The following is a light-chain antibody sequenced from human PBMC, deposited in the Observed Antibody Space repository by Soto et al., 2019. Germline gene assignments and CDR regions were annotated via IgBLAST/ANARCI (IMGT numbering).Light chain of an antibody. CDR1: QSVSSY. Sequence: EIVLTQSPATLSLSPGERATLSCRASQSVSSYLAWYQQKPGQAPRLLIYDASNRATGIPARFSGSGSGTDFALPISSRAPEYFAVYYCQQRSNWPVTFGQVTKVEI. CDR3: QQRSNWPVT. V-gene: IGKV3-11*01. CDR2: DAS. J-gene: IGKJ1*01.